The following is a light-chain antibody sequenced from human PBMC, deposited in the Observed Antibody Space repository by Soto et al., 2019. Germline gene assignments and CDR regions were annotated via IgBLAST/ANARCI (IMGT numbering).Light chain of an antibody. CDR1: QTISTY. V-gene: IGKV1-5*03. CDR2: KAS. J-gene: IGKJ1*01. CDR3: QQYDSYSRT. Sequence: DIQMTQSPSTLSASVGDRITMTCPSSQTISTYLAWYQQKPGKAPNLLIYKASTLESGVPSRFSGSGSGAEFTLTISGLQPDDFATYYSQQYDSYSRTFGQGAVVDSK.